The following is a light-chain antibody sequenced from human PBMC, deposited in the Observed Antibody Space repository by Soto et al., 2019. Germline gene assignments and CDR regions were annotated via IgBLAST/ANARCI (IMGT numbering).Light chain of an antibody. CDR3: MQALRIPWT. CDR2: LGS. Sequence: DIVMTQFPLSLPVTPGEPASISCTSSQSLLNSNGNNYLDWYLQKPGQSPQLLIHLGSKRASWVPDRVSASGSGTSFTLKISRVEAEDVGVYYCMQALRIPWTFGQGTKVEIK. CDR1: QSLLNSNGNNY. V-gene: IGKV2-28*01. J-gene: IGKJ1*01.